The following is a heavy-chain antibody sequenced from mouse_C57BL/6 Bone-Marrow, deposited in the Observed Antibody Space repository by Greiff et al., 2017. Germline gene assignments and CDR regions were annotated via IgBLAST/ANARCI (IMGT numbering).Heavy chain of an antibody. D-gene: IGHD2-4*01. CDR3: AFYDYYYFDY. Sequence: EVKLVESGAELVKPGASVKLSCTASGFNIKDYYMHWVKQGTEQGLEWIGRIEPEDGETKYASKFQGKATITADTSSNTAYLQLSGLTSEDTAVYYCAFYDYYYFDYWGQGTTLTVSS. CDR1: GFNIKDYY. V-gene: IGHV14-2*01. J-gene: IGHJ2*01. CDR2: IEPEDGET.